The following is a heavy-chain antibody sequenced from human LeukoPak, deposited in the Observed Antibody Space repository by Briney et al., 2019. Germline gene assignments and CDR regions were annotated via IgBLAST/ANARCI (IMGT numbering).Heavy chain of an antibody. J-gene: IGHJ6*03. D-gene: IGHD1-14*01. Sequence: SETLSLTCTVSGGSISSGSYYWSWIRQPAGKGLEWIGRIYTSGSTNYNPSLKSRVTISVDTSKNQFSLKLSSVTAADTAVYYCARDPDPEPYYYYYMDVWGKGTTVTVSS. CDR1: GGSISSGSYY. CDR2: IYTSGST. V-gene: IGHV4-61*02. CDR3: ARDPDPEPYYYYYMDV.